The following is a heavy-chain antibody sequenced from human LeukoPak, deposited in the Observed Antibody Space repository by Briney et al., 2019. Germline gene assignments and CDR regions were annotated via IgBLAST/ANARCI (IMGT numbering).Heavy chain of an antibody. D-gene: IGHD6-13*01. CDR1: GGSISSYF. CDR3: ARLLSSSWIDS. Sequence: SETLSLTCTVSGGSISSYFWSWIRQPAGKGLEWIGYIYTSGNTNYNPSLKSRVTISVDTSKNQFSLELSSVTAADTAVYYCARLLSSSWIDSWGQGTLVTVSS. V-gene: IGHV4-4*09. J-gene: IGHJ4*02. CDR2: IYTSGNT.